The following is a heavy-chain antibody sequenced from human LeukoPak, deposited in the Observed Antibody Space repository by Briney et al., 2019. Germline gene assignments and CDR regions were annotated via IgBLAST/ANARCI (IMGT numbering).Heavy chain of an antibody. Sequence: GASVKVSCKASGYMFNIYGISWVRQAPGQGLEWMAWTSVNNGDTKYGQKFQGRVTVTTDTSTSTVYLELRRLRPDDTAVYYCARSSSVTIPGYYFDYWGQGTLVTVSS. J-gene: IGHJ4*02. CDR1: GYMFNIYG. D-gene: IGHD2-21*01. V-gene: IGHV1-18*01. CDR3: ARSSSVTIPGYYFDY. CDR2: TSVNNGDT.